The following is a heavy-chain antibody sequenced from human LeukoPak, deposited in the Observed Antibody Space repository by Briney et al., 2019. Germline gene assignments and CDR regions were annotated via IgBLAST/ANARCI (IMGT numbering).Heavy chain of an antibody. CDR1: GYTFTIYY. CDR3: ARDAPSAVAGYDAFDI. V-gene: IGHV1-46*01. D-gene: IGHD6-19*01. J-gene: IGHJ3*02. Sequence: GSVWVSCKASGYTFTIYYMHWVRQAPGQGLEWMGIINPSGGSTSYAQKFQSRVTMTRDTSTSTVYMELNSLRSEDTAVYYCARDAPSAVAGYDAFDIWGQGTLVSVSS. CDR2: INPSGGST.